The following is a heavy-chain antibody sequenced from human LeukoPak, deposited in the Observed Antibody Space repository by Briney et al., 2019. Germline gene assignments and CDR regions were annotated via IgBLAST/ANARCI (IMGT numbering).Heavy chain of an antibody. D-gene: IGHD5-18*01. CDR3: AVPIQLWRRCHDY. J-gene: IGHJ4*02. Sequence: ASVKVSCKASGYAFTSYYMHWVRQAPGQGLEWMGIINPSGGSTSYAQKFQGRVTMTRDTSTSTVYMELSSLRSEDTAVYYCAVPIQLWRRCHDYWGQGTLVTVSS. V-gene: IGHV1-46*01. CDR2: INPSGGST. CDR1: GYAFTSYY.